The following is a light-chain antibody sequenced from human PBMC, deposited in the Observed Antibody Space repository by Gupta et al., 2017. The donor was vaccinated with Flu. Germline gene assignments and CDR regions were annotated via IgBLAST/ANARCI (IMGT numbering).Light chain of an antibody. CDR1: SGSIASNY. Sequence: FMLTQPHSVSESPGTTVTISCTRSSGSIASNYVQGYQQRPGSSPTPVIYEDNQRPSGVPDRFSGSIDSSSNSASLTISGLKTEDEADYYCQSYDSSNVVFGGGTKLTVL. J-gene: IGLJ2*01. CDR2: EDN. V-gene: IGLV6-57*01. CDR3: QSYDSSNVV.